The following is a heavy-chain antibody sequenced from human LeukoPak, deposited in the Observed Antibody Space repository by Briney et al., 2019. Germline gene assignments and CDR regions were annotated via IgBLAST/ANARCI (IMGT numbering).Heavy chain of an antibody. Sequence: SETLSLTCAVYGGSFSGYYWSWIRQPPGKGLEWIGEINHSGSTNYNPSLKSRVTISVDTSKSQFSLKLSSVTAADTAVYYCAREGSIFGVVIDYWGQGTLVTVSS. CDR2: INHSGST. D-gene: IGHD3-3*01. CDR1: GGSFSGYY. CDR3: AREGSIFGVVIDY. J-gene: IGHJ4*02. V-gene: IGHV4-34*01.